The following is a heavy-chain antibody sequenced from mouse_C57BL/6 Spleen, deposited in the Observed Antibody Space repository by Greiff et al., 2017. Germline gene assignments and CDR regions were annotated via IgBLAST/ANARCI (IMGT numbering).Heavy chain of an antibody. D-gene: IGHD1-1*01. V-gene: IGHV1-81*01. CDR1: GYTFTSYG. CDR2: IYPRSGNT. J-gene: IGHJ3*01. CDR3: AGEDGSSYLFAY. Sequence: QVQLQQPGAELARPGASVKLSCKASGYTFTSYGMSWVKQRTGQGLEWIGEIYPRSGNTYYNEKFKGKATLTADKSSSTAYMELRSLTSEDSAVYFCAGEDGSSYLFAYWGQGTLVTVSA.